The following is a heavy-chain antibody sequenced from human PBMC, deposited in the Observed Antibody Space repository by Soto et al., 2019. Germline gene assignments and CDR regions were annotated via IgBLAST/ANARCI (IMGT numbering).Heavy chain of an antibody. CDR2: FDGEDGQT. CDR3: ARDQSSRYYDFWSGYYTNFDY. Sequence: GASVKVSCKVSGYSFSEMSMHWVRQTPEKGLEWMGSFDGEDGQTMYAQKFQGRVTMTEDTSADTAYMELSSLRSDDTAVYYCARDQSSRYYDFWSGYYTNFDYWGQGTLVTVSS. V-gene: IGHV1-24*01. D-gene: IGHD3-3*01. CDR1: GYSFSEMS. J-gene: IGHJ4*02.